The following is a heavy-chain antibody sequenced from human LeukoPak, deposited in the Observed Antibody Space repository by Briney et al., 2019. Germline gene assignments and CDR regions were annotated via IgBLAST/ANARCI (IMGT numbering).Heavy chain of an antibody. D-gene: IGHD3-10*01. J-gene: IGHJ4*02. CDR2: TSGSGLSP. Sequence: GGSLRLSCAASGFTFSSYAMNWVRQAPGKGLEWVSGTSGSGLSPYYADSVKGRFTISRDNSMNSLFLRMSILRAEDTAVYYCARLFVYGSGAEAFDYWGQGILVTVSS. CDR3: ARLFVYGSGAEAFDY. V-gene: IGHV3-23*01. CDR1: GFTFSSYA.